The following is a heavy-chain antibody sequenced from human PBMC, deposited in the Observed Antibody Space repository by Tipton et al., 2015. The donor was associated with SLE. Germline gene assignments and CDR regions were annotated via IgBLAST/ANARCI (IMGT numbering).Heavy chain of an antibody. D-gene: IGHD6-19*01. CDR3: ARGFQC. CDR1: GGSISSSSYY. V-gene: IGHV4-39*07. J-gene: IGHJ4*02. CDR2: IYYSGST. Sequence: TLSLTCAVYGGSISSSSYYWGWFRQPPGKGLEWIGSIYYSGSTYYNPSLKSRVTISVDTSKNQFSLKLSSVTAADTAVYYCARGFQCWGQGTLVTVSS.